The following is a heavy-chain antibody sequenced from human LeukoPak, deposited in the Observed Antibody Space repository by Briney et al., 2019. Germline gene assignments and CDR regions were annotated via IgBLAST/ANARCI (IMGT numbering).Heavy chain of an antibody. CDR2: ISYDGSNK. D-gene: IGHD6-6*01. Sequence: PGGSLRLSCAASGFTFSSYGMHWVRQAPGKGLEWVAVISYDGSNKYYADSVKGRFTISRDNSKNTLYLQMNSLRDEDTAVYYCARVCNICSSSWRSLDVWGQGTTVTVSS. CDR3: ARVCNICSSSWRSLDV. CDR1: GFTFSSYG. J-gene: IGHJ6*02. V-gene: IGHV3-30*03.